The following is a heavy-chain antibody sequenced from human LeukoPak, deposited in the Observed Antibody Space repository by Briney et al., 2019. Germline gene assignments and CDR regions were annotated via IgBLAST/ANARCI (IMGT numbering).Heavy chain of an antibody. J-gene: IGHJ5*02. D-gene: IGHD3-10*01. CDR2: INPSGGST. CDR1: GYTFTSYY. CDR3: AREMYYYGSRRHTEFDP. Sequence: ASVKVSCKASGYTFTSYYMHWVRQAPGQGLEWMGIINPSGGSTSYAQKFQGRVTMTRDTATSTVYMELSSLRSEDTAVDYCAREMYYYGSRRHTEFDPWGQGTLVTVSS. V-gene: IGHV1-46*01.